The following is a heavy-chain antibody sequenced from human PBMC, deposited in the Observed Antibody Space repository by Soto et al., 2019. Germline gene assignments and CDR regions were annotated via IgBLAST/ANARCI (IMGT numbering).Heavy chain of an antibody. CDR3: ATSQKGYNWNYFDH. CDR1: GYSISSGYY. CDR2: VFYTGFT. D-gene: IGHD1-20*01. J-gene: IGHJ4*02. Sequence: SETLSLTCEVSGYSISSGYYWGWLRQSPGKGPEWIGSVFYTGFTSYNPSLESRVSVSVDTSKNQFSLKVGGVSAADTAVYYCATSQKGYNWNYFDHWGQGALVTVSS. V-gene: IGHV4-38-2*01.